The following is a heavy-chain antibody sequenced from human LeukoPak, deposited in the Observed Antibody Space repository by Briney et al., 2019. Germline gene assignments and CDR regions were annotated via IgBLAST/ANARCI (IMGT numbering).Heavy chain of an antibody. CDR1: GGSISSSSYY. CDR3: FQAEDGIRDFDWLPHYFDY. Sequence: SSETLYLTRTVSGGSISSSSYYWGWIRQPPRKGLAWMGSIYYSGSTYYNPSLKSRVTISVDTSKNQFSLKLSSVTAADTAVYFFFQAEDGIRDFDWLPHYFDYWGQGTLVTVSS. V-gene: IGHV4-39*01. D-gene: IGHD3-9*01. CDR2: IYYSGST. J-gene: IGHJ4*02.